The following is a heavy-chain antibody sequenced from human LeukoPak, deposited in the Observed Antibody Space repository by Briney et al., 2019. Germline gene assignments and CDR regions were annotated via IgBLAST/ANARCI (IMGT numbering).Heavy chain of an antibody. CDR2: ISAYNGNT. V-gene: IGHV1-18*01. CDR3: ARDYDFWSGHYYYYGMDV. CDR1: GYTFTSYG. Sequence: ASVKVSCKASGYTFTSYGISWVRQAPGQGLEWMGWISAYNGNTNYAQKLQGRVTMTTDTSTSTAYMELRSLRSDDTAVYYCARDYDFWSGHYYYYGMDVWGQGTTVTVSS. J-gene: IGHJ6*02. D-gene: IGHD3-3*01.